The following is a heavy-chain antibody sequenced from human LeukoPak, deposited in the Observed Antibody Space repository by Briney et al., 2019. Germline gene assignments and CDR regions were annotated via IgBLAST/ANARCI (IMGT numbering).Heavy chain of an antibody. V-gene: IGHV3-7*01. Sequence: RAGGSLRLSCAASRFTFSSYWMSWVRQAPGKGLEWVANIKQDGSEKYYVDSVKGRFTISRDNAKNSLYLQMNSLRAEDTAVYYCARDSWMHLWAGLGYMDVWGKGTTVTVSS. CDR1: RFTFSSYW. D-gene: IGHD5-18*01. J-gene: IGHJ6*03. CDR3: ARDSWMHLWAGLGYMDV. CDR2: IKQDGSEK.